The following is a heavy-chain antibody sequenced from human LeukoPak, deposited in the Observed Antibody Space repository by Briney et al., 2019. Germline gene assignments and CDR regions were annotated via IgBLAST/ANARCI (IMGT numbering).Heavy chain of an antibody. D-gene: IGHD5-12*01. V-gene: IGHV3-23*01. CDR2: ISCSGGST. Sequence: GGSLRLSCAASGFTFSSYAMSWVRQAPGKGLEWVTAISCSGGSTYYADSVKGRFTISRDNSKNTLYLQMNSLRAEDTAVYYCAKMRHIVATRGGADYWGQGTLVSVSS. CDR1: GFTFSSYA. J-gene: IGHJ4*02. CDR3: AKMRHIVATRGGADY.